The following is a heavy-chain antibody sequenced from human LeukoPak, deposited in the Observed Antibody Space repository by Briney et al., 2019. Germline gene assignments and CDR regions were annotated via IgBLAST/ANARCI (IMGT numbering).Heavy chain of an antibody. CDR2: IKQDGSEK. V-gene: IGHV3-7*01. CDR3: ARAMYYYDSSGYSDY. CDR1: GFTFSSYW. D-gene: IGHD3-22*01. Sequence: GGSLRLSCAASGFTFSSYWMSWVRQAPGKGLEWVANIKQDGSEKHYVDSVKGRLTISRDNAKNLLYLQMNSLRAEDTAVYYCARAMYYYDSSGYSDYWGQGTLVTVSS. J-gene: IGHJ4*02.